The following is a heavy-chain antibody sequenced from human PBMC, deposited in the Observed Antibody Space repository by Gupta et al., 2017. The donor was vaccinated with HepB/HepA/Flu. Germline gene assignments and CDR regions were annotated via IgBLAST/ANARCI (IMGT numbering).Heavy chain of an antibody. CDR2: SSGSGNNR. D-gene: IGHD4-17*01. CDR1: GFAFSDYE. CDR3: AKNAVTTGGY. Sequence: EVQLVESGGGLVQPGESLRLSCVASGFAFSDYEMHWVRQAPGRGMEWVSYSSGSGNNRDDPNSVKGRFSISREKAKNVLYLEMKRLTSEDTAVYDGAKNAVTTGGYGGQGTLVTVFS. J-gene: IGHJ4*02. V-gene: IGHV3-48*03.